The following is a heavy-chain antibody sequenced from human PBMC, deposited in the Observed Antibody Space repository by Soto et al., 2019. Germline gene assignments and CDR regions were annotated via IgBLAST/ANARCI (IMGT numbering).Heavy chain of an antibody. J-gene: IGHJ1*01. CDR1: GDSVSSISAA. Sequence: SQTLSLTCAISGDSVSSISAAWNWIRQSPSRGLEWLGRTYYRSKWYNDYAVSVKSRITINPDTSKNQFSLHLNSVTPEDTAVYYCAKTAGVSSGWYRYYFHPWGQGTLVTVSS. V-gene: IGHV6-1*01. D-gene: IGHD6-13*01. CDR2: TYYRSKWYN. CDR3: AKTAGVSSGWYRYYFHP.